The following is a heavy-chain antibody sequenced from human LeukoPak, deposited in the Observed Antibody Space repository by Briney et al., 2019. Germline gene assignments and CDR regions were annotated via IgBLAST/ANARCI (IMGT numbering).Heavy chain of an antibody. CDR3: ARDTVTTSDYFDY. CDR1: GGSISSYY. V-gene: IGHV4-4*07. D-gene: IGHD4-17*01. J-gene: IGHJ4*02. Sequence: SETLSLTCTVSGGSISSYYRSWIRQPAGKGLEWIGRIYTSGSTNYNPSLKSRVTMSVDTSKNQFSLKLSSVTAADTAVYYCARDTVTTSDYFDYWGQGTLVTVSS. CDR2: IYTSGST.